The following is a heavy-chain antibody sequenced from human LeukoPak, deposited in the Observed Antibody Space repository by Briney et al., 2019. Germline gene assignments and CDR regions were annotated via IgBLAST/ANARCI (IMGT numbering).Heavy chain of an antibody. CDR3: AKDVSWELLYYFDY. V-gene: IGHV3-23*01. CDR2: ISGSGGST. Sequence: HPGGSLRLSCAASGFTFSSYAMSWVRQAPGTGLEWVSAISGSGGSTYYADSVKGRFTISRDNSKNTLYLQMNSLRAEDTAVYYCAKDVSWELLYYFDYWGQGTLVTVSS. D-gene: IGHD1-26*01. J-gene: IGHJ4*02. CDR1: GFTFSSYA.